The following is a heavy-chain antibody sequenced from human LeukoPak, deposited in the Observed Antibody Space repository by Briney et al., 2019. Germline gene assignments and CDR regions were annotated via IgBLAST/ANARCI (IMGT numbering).Heavy chain of an antibody. V-gene: IGHV3-74*01. J-gene: IGHJ4*02. CDR1: GFTFSTHS. Sequence: GGSLRLSCAASGFTFSTHSMNWVRQAPGKGLLWVSRINGDGSITSTADSVKDRFTISRDNAKNTLYLQLNSLRAEDTAIYYCATSAAAGYLDYWGQGTLVTVSS. CDR2: INGDGSIT. CDR3: ATSAAAGYLDY. D-gene: IGHD6-13*01.